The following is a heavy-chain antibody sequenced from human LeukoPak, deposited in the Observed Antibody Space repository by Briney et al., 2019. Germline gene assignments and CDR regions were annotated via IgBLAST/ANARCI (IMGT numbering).Heavy chain of an antibody. CDR3: ARHNNAYDWDY. CDR2: ISYDGSNK. D-gene: IGHD5-12*01. Sequence: GALRLSCAASGFTLSSYAMHWVRQAPGKGLEWVAVISYDGSNKYYADSVKGRFTVSRDNSKNTLYLQMNSLRAEDTAVYYCARHNNAYDWDYWGQGTLVTVSS. CDR1: GFTLSSYA. J-gene: IGHJ4*02. V-gene: IGHV3-30-3*01.